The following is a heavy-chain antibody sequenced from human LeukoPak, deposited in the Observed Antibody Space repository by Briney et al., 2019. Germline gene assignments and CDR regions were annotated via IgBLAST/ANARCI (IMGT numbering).Heavy chain of an antibody. CDR2: IGRSGSTI. CDR3: ATQGSSWYYFDY. J-gene: IGHJ4*02. CDR1: GFTFSDYY. V-gene: IGHV3-11*01. D-gene: IGHD6-13*01. Sequence: PGGSLRLSCAASGFTFSDYYMAWIRQAPGKGLERVSYIGRSGSTIYYADSVKGRFTISRDNSKNTLYLQMNSLRAEDTAVYYCATQGSSWYYFDYWGQGTLVTVSS.